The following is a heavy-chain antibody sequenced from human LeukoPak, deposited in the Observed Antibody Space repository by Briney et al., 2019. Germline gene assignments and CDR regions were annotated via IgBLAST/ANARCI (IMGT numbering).Heavy chain of an antibody. V-gene: IGHV4-59*08. Sequence: SETLSLTCTVSGGSISNYFWAWIRQPPGKGLEWIGYISKSGGTSYNTYFKSRLTISVDATKNQFSLRLESVTAADTAVYYCARRPRSMAYYFDYWGQGILVTVSS. CDR1: GGSISNYF. CDR3: ARRPRSMAYYFDY. J-gene: IGHJ4*02. CDR2: ISKSGGT. D-gene: IGHD2/OR15-2a*01.